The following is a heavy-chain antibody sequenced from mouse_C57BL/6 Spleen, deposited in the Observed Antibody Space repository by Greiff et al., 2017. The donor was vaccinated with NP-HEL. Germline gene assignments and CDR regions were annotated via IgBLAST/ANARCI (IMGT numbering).Heavy chain of an antibody. CDR1: GYTFTSYW. V-gene: IGHV1-85*01. D-gene: IGHD4-1*01. CDR3: ARENWDGKRYFDV. CDR2: IYPRDGST. J-gene: IGHJ1*03. Sequence: QVQLQQPGAELVRPGTSVKLSCKASGYTFTSYWMHWVKQRPGQGLEWIGWIYPRDGSTKYNEKFKGKATMTVDTSSSTAYMELHSLTSEDSSVYFCARENWDGKRYFDVWGTGTTVTVSS.